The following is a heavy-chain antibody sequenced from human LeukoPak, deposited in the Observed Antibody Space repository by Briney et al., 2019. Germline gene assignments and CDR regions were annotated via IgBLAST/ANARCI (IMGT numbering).Heavy chain of an antibody. J-gene: IGHJ3*02. CDR2: ITPRSIDI. CDR3: ARDTSGWSRDI. CDR1: GFSFSTYS. D-gene: IGHD6-19*01. Sequence: GGSLRLSCAASGFSFSTYSMDWVRQAPGKGLEWVSTITPRSIDIYNADSMKGRFTISRDDAENSLYLQMNSLRVEDTAVYYCARDTSGWSRDIWGQGTMVTVSS. V-gene: IGHV3-21*01.